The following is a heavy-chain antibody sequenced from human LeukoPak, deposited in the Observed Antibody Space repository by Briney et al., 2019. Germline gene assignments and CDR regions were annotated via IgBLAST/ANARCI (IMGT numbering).Heavy chain of an antibody. CDR2: ISGSGGST. D-gene: IGHD3-16*02. Sequence: GGSLRLSCAASGFTVSSNYMSWVRQAPGKGLEWVSAISGSGGSTYYADSVKGRFTISRDNSKNTLYLQMNSLRAEDTAVYYCAKRVMITFGGVIAPDFDYWGQGTLVTVSS. J-gene: IGHJ4*02. V-gene: IGHV3-23*01. CDR1: GFTVSSNY. CDR3: AKRVMITFGGVIAPDFDY.